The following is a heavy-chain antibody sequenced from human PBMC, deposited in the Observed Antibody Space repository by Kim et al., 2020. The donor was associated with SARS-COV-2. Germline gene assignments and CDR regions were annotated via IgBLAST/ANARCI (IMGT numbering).Heavy chain of an antibody. Sequence: TDYAAPVKGRFTISRDDSKNTLYLQMNSLKTEDTAVYYCTTEGAYYGEDYWGQGTLVTVSS. CDR3: TTEGAYYGEDY. D-gene: IGHD4-17*01. CDR2: T. J-gene: IGHJ4*02. V-gene: IGHV3-15*01.